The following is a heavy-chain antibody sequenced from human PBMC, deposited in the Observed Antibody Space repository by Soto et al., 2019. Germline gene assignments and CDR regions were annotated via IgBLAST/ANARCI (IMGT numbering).Heavy chain of an antibody. CDR3: ARERPERGKDV. D-gene: IGHD6-25*01. V-gene: IGHV1-69*06. CDR1: GGTFSSSA. J-gene: IGHJ6*02. Sequence: QVQLVQSGAEVKKPGSSVKVSCKASGGTFSSSAISWVRQAPGQGLEWMGAIIPVFGTAHYAQKFQGRVTITADNPTSTAYMELSRLRSEDTAVYCCARERPERGKDVWGQGTTVTVSS. CDR2: IIPVFGTA.